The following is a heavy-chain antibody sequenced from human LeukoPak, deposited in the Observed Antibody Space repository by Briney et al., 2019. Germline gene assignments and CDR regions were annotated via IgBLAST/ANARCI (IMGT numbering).Heavy chain of an antibody. Sequence: GGSLRLSCAASGFTFSSHSMNWVRQAPGKGLEWVSFISGSGSSDIFYADSVKGRFTISRDNAKNSLYLQMNSLRAEDTAVYYCARDPSGYSSGWYADYWGQGTLVTVSS. CDR1: GFTFSSHS. J-gene: IGHJ4*02. D-gene: IGHD6-19*01. CDR2: ISGSGSSDI. CDR3: ARDPSGYSSGWYADY. V-gene: IGHV3-21*01.